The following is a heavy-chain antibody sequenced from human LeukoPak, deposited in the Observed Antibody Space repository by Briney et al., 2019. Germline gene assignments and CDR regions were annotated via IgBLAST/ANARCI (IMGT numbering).Heavy chain of an antibody. V-gene: IGHV3-7*01. Sequence: PGGSLRLSCAASGFTFSSYWMSWVRQAPGKGLEWVALIKQDGSEKYYVDSVKGRFTISRDNAKNSLYLQMNSLRAEDTAVYYCARGGDIVVVPAAKSNWFDPWGQGTLVTVSS. D-gene: IGHD2-2*01. J-gene: IGHJ5*02. CDR3: ARGGDIVVVPAAKSNWFDP. CDR2: IKQDGSEK. CDR1: GFTFSSYW.